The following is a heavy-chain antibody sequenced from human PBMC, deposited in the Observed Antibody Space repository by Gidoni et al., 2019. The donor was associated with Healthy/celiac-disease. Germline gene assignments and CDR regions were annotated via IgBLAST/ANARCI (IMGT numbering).Heavy chain of an antibody. J-gene: IGHJ5*02. V-gene: IGHV4-38-2*02. Sequence: QVQLQESGPGLVKPSETLSLTCTVSGSSIISGYYCGWIRQPPGKGLEWIGSIYHSGSTYYNPSLKSRVTISVDTSKNQFSLKLSSVTAADTAVYYCARGPEVEYLVPVVTAIRRFDPWGQGTLVTVSS. CDR3: ARGPEVEYLVPVVTAIRRFDP. CDR1: GSSIISGYY. D-gene: IGHD2-21*02. CDR2: IYHSGST.